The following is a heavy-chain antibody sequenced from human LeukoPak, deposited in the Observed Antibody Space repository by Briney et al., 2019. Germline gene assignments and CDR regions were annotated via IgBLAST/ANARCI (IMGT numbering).Heavy chain of an antibody. CDR2: INHSGST. Sequence: PSETLSLTCAVYGGSFSGYYWSWIRQPPGKGLEWIGEINHSGSTNYNPSLKSRVTISVDTSKNQFSLKLSSVTAADTAVYYCARGQRTRGITIFGVGPYYYYYMDVWGKGTTVTVSS. D-gene: IGHD3-3*01. V-gene: IGHV4-34*01. J-gene: IGHJ6*03. CDR3: ARGQRTRGITIFGVGPYYYYYMDV. CDR1: GGSFSGYY.